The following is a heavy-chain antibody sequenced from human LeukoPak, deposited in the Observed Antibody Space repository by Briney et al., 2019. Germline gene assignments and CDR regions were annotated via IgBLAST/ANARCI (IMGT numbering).Heavy chain of an antibody. CDR1: GFTFSNAL. CDR2: IKSKTDGGTT. D-gene: IGHD3-22*01. CDR3: ITFSMIVVVITD. J-gene: IGHJ4*02. V-gene: IGHV3-15*01. Sequence: GGSLRLSCVASGFTFSNALMSWVRQAPGKGLEWVGRIKSKTDGGTTDYAAPVKGRFTISRDDSKNTLYLQMNSLKTEDTAVYYCITFSMIVVVITDWGQGTLVTVSS.